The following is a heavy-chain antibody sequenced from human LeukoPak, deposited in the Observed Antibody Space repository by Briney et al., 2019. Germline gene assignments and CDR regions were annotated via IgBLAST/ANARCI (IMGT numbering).Heavy chain of an antibody. Sequence: GGSLRLSCAASGFTFSDYYMSWIRQAPGKGLDRVSYISSSVSTIYYADSVKGRFTISRDNTKNSLYLQMNSLRAEDTAVYYCARDVGIAARQDWFDPWGQGTLVTVSS. CDR2: ISSSVSTI. D-gene: IGHD6-6*01. CDR1: GFTFSDYY. V-gene: IGHV3-11*01. CDR3: ARDVGIAARQDWFDP. J-gene: IGHJ5*02.